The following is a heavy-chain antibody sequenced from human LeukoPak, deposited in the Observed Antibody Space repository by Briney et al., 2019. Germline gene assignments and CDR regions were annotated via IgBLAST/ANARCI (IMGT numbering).Heavy chain of an antibody. D-gene: IGHD3-22*01. CDR2: IYYSGST. CDR3: ARLGYYYDSSGYYYYYYGMDV. CDR1: GGSISSYY. J-gene: IGHJ6*02. Sequence: SETLSLTCTVSGGSISSYYWSWIRQPPGKGLEWTGYIYYSGSTNYNPSLKSRVTISVDTSKNQFSLKLSSVTAADTAVYYCARLGYYYDSSGYYYYYYGMDVWGQGTTVTVSS. V-gene: IGHV4-59*08.